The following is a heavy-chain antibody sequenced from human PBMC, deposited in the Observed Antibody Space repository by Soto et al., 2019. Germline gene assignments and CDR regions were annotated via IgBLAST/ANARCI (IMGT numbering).Heavy chain of an antibody. Sequence: EVQLVESGGGLVQPGGSLRLSCAASGFTFSSYWMSWVRQAPGKGLEWVANIKQDGSEKYYVDSVKGRFTISRDNAKNSLYLQMNSLRAEDTAVYYCVRKQTSSITNYGMDVWGQGTTVTVSS. CDR1: GFTFSSYW. D-gene: IGHD6-13*01. V-gene: IGHV3-7*01. J-gene: IGHJ6*02. CDR2: IKQDGSEK. CDR3: VRKQTSSITNYGMDV.